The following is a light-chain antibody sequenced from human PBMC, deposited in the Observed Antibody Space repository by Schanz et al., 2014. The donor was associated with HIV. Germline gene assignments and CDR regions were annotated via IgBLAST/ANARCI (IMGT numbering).Light chain of an antibody. J-gene: IGLJ2*01. CDR3: VSWDGSLNGLL. CDR1: SSDVGGSDS. V-gene: IGLV2-14*03. CDR2: DVT. Sequence: QSALTQPASVSGSPGQSITISCTGTSSDVGGSDSVSWFQQNPGKAPRLLIYDVTNRPSGVSHRFSGSKSGNTASLTISGLQAEDEADYYCVSWDGSLNGLLFGGGTKLTVL.